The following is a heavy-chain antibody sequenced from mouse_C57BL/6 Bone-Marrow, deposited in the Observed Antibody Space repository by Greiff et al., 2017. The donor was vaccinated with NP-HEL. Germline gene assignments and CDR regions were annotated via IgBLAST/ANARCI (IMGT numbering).Heavy chain of an antibody. Sequence: EVMLVESGGGLVQPGGSLKLSCAASGFTFSDYYMYWVRQTPEKRLEWVAYISNGGGSTYYPDTVKGRFTISRDNAKNTLYLQMSRRKSEDTAMYYCARQGGYYWYFDVWGTGTTVTVSS. CDR2: ISNGGGST. D-gene: IGHD2-2*01. CDR3: ARQGGYYWYFDV. CDR1: GFTFSDYY. V-gene: IGHV5-12*01. J-gene: IGHJ1*03.